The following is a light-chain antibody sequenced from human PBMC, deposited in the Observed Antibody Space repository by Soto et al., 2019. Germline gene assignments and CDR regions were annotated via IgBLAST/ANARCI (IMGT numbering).Light chain of an antibody. CDR1: QNINIF. Sequence: DIQVTQSPSSLSASVGDRVTITCRTSQNINIFLNWYQQKPGRAPMVVISAASNLESGVPSRFSGRGSGTEFTLTISNLQPGDSALYFCPESSSTPLAFGGGTRLEIK. CDR3: PESSSTPLA. J-gene: IGKJ5*01. V-gene: IGKV1-39*01. CDR2: AAS.